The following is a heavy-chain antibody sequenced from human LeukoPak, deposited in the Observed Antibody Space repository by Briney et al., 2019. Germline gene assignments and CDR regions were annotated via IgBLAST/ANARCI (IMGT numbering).Heavy chain of an antibody. J-gene: IGHJ5*02. D-gene: IGHD6-19*01. Sequence: PSETLSLTCTVSGYSISSGYYWGWIRQPPGKGLEWIGSIYHSGSTYYNPSLKSRVTISVDRSKNQFSLKLSSVTAADTAVYYCARDPLPGYSSGWLNWFDPWGQGTLVTVSS. CDR1: GYSISSGYY. CDR2: IYHSGST. CDR3: ARDPLPGYSSGWLNWFDP. V-gene: IGHV4-38-2*02.